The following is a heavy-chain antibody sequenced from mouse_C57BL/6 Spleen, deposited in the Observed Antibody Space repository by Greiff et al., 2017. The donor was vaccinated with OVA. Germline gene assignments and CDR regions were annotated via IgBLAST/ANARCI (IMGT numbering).Heavy chain of an antibody. V-gene: IGHV14-1*01. Sequence: VQLQQSGAELVRPGASVKLSCTASGFSIKDYYMHWVKQRPEQGLEWIGRIDPEDGDTEYAPKFQGKATMTADTSSNTAYLQLSSLTSEDTAVYYCTPYSNPYFDYWGQGTTLTVSS. CDR1: GFSIKDYY. CDR2: IDPEDGDT. CDR3: TPYSNPYFDY. J-gene: IGHJ2*01. D-gene: IGHD2-5*01.